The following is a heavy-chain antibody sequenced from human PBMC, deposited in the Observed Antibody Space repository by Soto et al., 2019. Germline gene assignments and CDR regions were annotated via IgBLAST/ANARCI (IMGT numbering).Heavy chain of an antibody. Sequence: ASGKVSCEASGYTFTSYCISWVRQAPGQGLEWMGWISAYNGNTNYAQKLQGRVTMTTDTSTSTAYMELRSLRSDDTAVYYCARGRYSSSPGDYWGQGTLVTVSS. D-gene: IGHD6-6*01. CDR2: ISAYNGNT. CDR1: GYTFTSYC. CDR3: ARGRYSSSPGDY. V-gene: IGHV1-18*01. J-gene: IGHJ4*02.